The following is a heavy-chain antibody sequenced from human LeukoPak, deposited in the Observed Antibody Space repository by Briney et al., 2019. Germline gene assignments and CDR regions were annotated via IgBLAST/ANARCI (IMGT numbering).Heavy chain of an antibody. J-gene: IGHJ2*01. V-gene: IGHV4-34*01. D-gene: IGHD3-10*02. Sequence: SWIRQPXXKGXEWIGEINHSGSTNYNPSLKSRVTISVDTSKNQFSLKLSSVTAADTAVYYCARVFLYWYFDLWGRGTLVTVSS. CDR2: INHSGST. CDR3: ARVFLYWYFDL.